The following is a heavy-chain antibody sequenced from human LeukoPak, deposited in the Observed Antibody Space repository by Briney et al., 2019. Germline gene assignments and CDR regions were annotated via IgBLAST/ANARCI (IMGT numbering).Heavy chain of an antibody. J-gene: IGHJ1*01. D-gene: IGHD6-13*01. CDR3: ARGDRIAAAGTAEYFQH. CDR2: IWYDGSNN. Sequence: GGSLRLSCAASGFTFSSYGMHWVRQAPGKGLEWVAVIWYDGSNNYYADSVKGRFTISRGNSKNTLYLQMNSLRAEDTAVYYCARGDRIAAAGTAEYFQHWGQGTLVTVSS. CDR1: GFTFSSYG. V-gene: IGHV3-33*01.